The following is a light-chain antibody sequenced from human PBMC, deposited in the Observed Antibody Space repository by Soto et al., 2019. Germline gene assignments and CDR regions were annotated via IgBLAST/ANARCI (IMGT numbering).Light chain of an antibody. J-gene: IGKJ1*01. CDR2: AAS. Sequence: EVVLTQSPGTVSLSPGERATLSCRARKSITSNYIAWYQQKPGQAPRHLIDAASSRATGIPDRFSGSGSGTDVTLSISRLEPEDFGVYYCQQYGSSVTWTYGQGTQVEIK. CDR1: KSITSNY. V-gene: IGKV3-20*01. CDR3: QQYGSSVTWT.